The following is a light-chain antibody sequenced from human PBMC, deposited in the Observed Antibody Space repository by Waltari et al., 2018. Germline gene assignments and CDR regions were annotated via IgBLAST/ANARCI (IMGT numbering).Light chain of an antibody. CDR3: SSYTIVNTR. V-gene: IGLV2-14*03. CDR2: DVA. J-gene: IGLJ2*01. CDR1: SSDVEGFNF. Sequence: QSALTQPASMSGSPGQSITISCTGTSSDVEGFNFVSWYQQYPGKAPKLIIYDVAHRPSGVSQPVLGSRSDNSASLTISGLQAEDEADYYCSSYTIVNTRFGVGTKLTVL.